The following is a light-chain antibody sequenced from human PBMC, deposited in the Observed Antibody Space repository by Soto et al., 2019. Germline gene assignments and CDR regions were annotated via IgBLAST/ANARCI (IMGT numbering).Light chain of an antibody. J-gene: IGLJ1*01. Sequence: QSVLTQPASVSGSPGQSITISCTGTSSDVGGYNYVSWYQQYPGKAPKLMIHDVSNRPSGVSDRFSGSKSGNTASLTISGLQAEAEADYYGSSYTRSWEKVFGTGTKVTVL. CDR1: SSDVGGYNY. V-gene: IGLV2-14*01. CDR2: DVS. CDR3: SSYTRSWEKV.